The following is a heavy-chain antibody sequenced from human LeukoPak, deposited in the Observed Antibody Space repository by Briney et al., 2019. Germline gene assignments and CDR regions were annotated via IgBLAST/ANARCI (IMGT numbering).Heavy chain of an antibody. CDR3: AKASGSSAYGFDY. CDR2: IRYDGTKK. V-gene: IGHV3-30*02. Sequence: PGGSLRLSCAAAGFTFSNYGMHWVRQAPGKGLEWVAFIRYDGTKKYYGGSVKGRFTISRDDSKNTVYLQMYSLRPEDTAVYYCAKASGSSAYGFDYWGQGMLVTVFS. D-gene: IGHD3-16*01. J-gene: IGHJ4*02. CDR1: GFTFSNYG.